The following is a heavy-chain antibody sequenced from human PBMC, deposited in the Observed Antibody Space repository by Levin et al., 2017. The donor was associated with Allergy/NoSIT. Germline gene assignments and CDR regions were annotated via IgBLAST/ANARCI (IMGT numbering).Heavy chain of an antibody. J-gene: IGHJ4*02. Sequence: GGSLRLSCAASGFTFSSYAMSWVRQAPGKGLEWVSAISGSGGSTYYADSVKGRFTISRDNSKNTLYLQMNSLRAEDTAVYYCARVVAATLIFDYWGQGTLVTVSS. CDR3: ARVVAATLIFDY. CDR1: GFTFSSYA. CDR2: ISGSGGST. V-gene: IGHV3-23*01. D-gene: IGHD2-15*01.